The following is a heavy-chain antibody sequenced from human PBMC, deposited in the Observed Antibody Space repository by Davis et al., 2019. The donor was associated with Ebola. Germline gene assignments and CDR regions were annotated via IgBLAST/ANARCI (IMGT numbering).Heavy chain of an antibody. CDR1: GFTFRSYG. D-gene: IGHD3-10*01. CDR2: IRYDGSNK. CDR3: AKDMKRWGHYGSGPFDY. V-gene: IGHV3-30*02. Sequence: PGGSLRLSCAASGFTFRSYGMHWVRQAPGKGLEWVAFIRYDGSNKYYADSVKGRFTISRDNSKNTLYLQMNSLRAEDMALYYCAKDMKRWGHYGSGPFDYWGQGTLVTVSS. J-gene: IGHJ4*02.